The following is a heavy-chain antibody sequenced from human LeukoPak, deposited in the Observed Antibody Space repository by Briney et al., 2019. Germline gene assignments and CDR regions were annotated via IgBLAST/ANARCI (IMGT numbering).Heavy chain of an antibody. CDR3: AKLRSIYAFDY. J-gene: IGHJ4*02. D-gene: IGHD5/OR15-5a*01. CDR1: GFTVSSNY. V-gene: IGHV3-23*01. Sequence: GGSLRLSCAASGFTVSSNYMSWVRPAPGKGLEWVSGISGSGSSTYYADSVKGRFTISRDNSKNTLYLQMNSLRADDTAVYYCAKLRSIYAFDYWGQGTLVTVSS. CDR2: ISGSGSST.